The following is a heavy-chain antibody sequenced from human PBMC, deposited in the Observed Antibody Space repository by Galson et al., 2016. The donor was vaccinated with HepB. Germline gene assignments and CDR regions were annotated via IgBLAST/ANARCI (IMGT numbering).Heavy chain of an antibody. Sequence: TLSLTCTVSGGSISSGDSYWSWIRQHPGKGLEWIGYIYYSGTTYYNPSLKSRVTISVDTSKNHFSLKLGSVTAANTAVYYCARGKYYDFWRGYSGRGNWFDPCGQGTLVTVSS. D-gene: IGHD3-3*01. V-gene: IGHV4-31*03. J-gene: IGHJ5*02. CDR1: GGSISSGDSY. CDR3: ARGKYYDFWRGYSGRGNWFDP. CDR2: IYYSGTT.